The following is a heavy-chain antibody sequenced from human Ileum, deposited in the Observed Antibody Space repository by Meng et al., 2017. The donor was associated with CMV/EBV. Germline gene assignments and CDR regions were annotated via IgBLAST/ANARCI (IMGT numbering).Heavy chain of an antibody. CDR1: GGSLTGYY. CDR2: INYNEST. V-gene: IGHV4-34*02. J-gene: IGHJ4*02. CDR3: ARRVGSSKYYFDY. D-gene: IGHD3-10*01. Sequence: QVQLQLWGAGLLRSSETLSLTCAVSGGSLTGYYCSWIRQPPGKGLEWIGEINYNESTNYNPSLSSPVTISVDTFKNQCSLKLRSVTAADTAVYYCARRVGSSKYYFDYWSQGTPVTVSS.